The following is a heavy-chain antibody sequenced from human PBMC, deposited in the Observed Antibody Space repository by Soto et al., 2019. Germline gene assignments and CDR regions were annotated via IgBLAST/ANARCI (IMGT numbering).Heavy chain of an antibody. V-gene: IGHV4-31*03. CDR1: GGSISSGGYY. Sequence: PSETLSLTCTVSGGSISSGGYYWSWIRQHPGKGPEWIGYIYYSGSTYYNPSLKSRVTISVDTSKNQFSLKLSSVTAADTAVYYCARTSYDSSGTAADPWGQGTLVTVS. CDR3: ARTSYDSSGTAADP. CDR2: IYYSGST. J-gene: IGHJ5*02. D-gene: IGHD3-22*01.